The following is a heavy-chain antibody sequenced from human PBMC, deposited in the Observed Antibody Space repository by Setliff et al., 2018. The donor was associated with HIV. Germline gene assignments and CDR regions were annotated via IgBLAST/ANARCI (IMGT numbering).Heavy chain of an antibody. V-gene: IGHV1-2*02. CDR3: ARARTDYYDRRRRSHYYIDV. Sequence: ASVKVSCKASGYTFSGHYMHWVRQAPGQGLEWMGWINPNSGGTNYAQKFQGRVTMTRDTSISTAYMELRWLRSDDTAVYYCARARTDYYDRRRRSHYYIDVWARGATVTISS. CDR2: INPNSGGT. J-gene: IGHJ6*03. CDR1: GYTFSGHY. D-gene: IGHD3-22*01.